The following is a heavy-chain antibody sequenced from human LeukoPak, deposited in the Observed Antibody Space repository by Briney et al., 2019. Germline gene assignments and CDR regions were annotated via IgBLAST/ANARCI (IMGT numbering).Heavy chain of an antibody. Sequence: LSLTCAVYGGSFSDYYMSWIRQAPGKGLEWVSYISSSGSTIYYADSVKGRFTISRDNAKNSLYLQMNSLRAEDTAVYYCASQMEPYYYYGMDVWGQGTTVTVSS. V-gene: IGHV3-11*01. CDR3: ASQMEPYYYYGMDV. CDR2: ISSSGSTI. D-gene: IGHD1-1*01. J-gene: IGHJ6*02. CDR1: GGSFSDYY.